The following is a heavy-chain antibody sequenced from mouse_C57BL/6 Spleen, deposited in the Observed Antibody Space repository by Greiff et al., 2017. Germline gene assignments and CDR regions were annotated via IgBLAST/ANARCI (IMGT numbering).Heavy chain of an antibody. CDR3: ARYYYYGSSYEGYFDV. CDR1: GYSFTGYY. CDR2: INPSTGGT. V-gene: IGHV1-43*01. D-gene: IGHD1-1*01. Sequence: EVQLQQSGPELVKPGASVKISCKASGYSFTGYYMHWVKQSSEKSLEWIGEINPSTGGTSYNQKFKGKATLTVDKSSSTAYMQLKRLTSEDSAVYYCARYYYYGSSYEGYFDVWGTGTTVTVSS. J-gene: IGHJ1*03.